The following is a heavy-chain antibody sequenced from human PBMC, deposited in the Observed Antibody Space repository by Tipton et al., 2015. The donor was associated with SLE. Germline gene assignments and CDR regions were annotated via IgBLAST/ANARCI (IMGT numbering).Heavy chain of an antibody. Sequence: TLSLTCTVSGYSISSGYYWGWIRQPPGKGLEWIGSIYHSGSTYYNPSLKSRVTISVDTSKNQFSLKLSSVTAADTAVYYCARKRNGMGIWGQGTMVTVSS. CDR3: ARKRNGMGI. CDR1: GYSISSGYY. CDR2: IYHSGST. J-gene: IGHJ3*02. V-gene: IGHV4-38-2*02. D-gene: IGHD5-24*01.